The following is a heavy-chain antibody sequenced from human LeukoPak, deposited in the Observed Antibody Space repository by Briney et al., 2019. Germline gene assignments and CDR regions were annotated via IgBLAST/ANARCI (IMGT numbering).Heavy chain of an antibody. D-gene: IGHD6-19*01. CDR3: AKDQLRYSSGWYVHPIDY. CDR1: EFTFSSYG. V-gene: IGHV3-30*18. J-gene: IGHJ4*02. Sequence: PGRSLRLSCAASEFTFSSYGMHWVRQAPGKGLEWVAVISYDGSNKYYADSVKGRFTISRDNSKNTLYLQMNSLRAEDTAVYYCAKDQLRYSSGWYVHPIDYWGQGTLVTVSS. CDR2: ISYDGSNK.